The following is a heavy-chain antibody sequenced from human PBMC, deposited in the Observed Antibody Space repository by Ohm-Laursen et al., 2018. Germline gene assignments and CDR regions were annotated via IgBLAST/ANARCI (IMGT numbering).Heavy chain of an antibody. CDR3: ARDRYGDYGLGDS. D-gene: IGHD4-17*01. CDR2: ISSSSSYI. Sequence: SLRLSCAAPGFTFSSYSMNWVRQAPGKGLEWVSSISSSSSYIYYADSVKGRFTISRDDAKNSLYLQMNSLRAEDTAVYYCARDRYGDYGLGDSWGQGTPVTISS. J-gene: IGHJ4*02. CDR1: GFTFSSYS. V-gene: IGHV3-21*01.